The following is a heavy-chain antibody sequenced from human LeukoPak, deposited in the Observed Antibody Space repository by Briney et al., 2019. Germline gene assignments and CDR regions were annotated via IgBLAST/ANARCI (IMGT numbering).Heavy chain of an antibody. J-gene: IGHJ4*02. CDR1: GFTFSDYY. D-gene: IGHD1-7*01. CDR3: ARNHRGTSAGITGTTFSD. Sequence: GGALRLSCSASGFTFSDYYMSLFRQAPWKGREWVSYISSSNSTIYSADTVKGGFTNSRDNAKNSLYLQMNSLRAEDTAVYYCARNHRGTSAGITGTTFSDWGKGTLVTVSS. CDR2: ISSSNSTI. V-gene: IGHV3-11*01.